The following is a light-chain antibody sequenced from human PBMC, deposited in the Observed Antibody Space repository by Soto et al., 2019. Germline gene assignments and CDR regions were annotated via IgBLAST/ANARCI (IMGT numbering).Light chain of an antibody. Sequence: EIVLTQSPATLSLSPGERATLSCRASQSVSSYLAWYQQKPGQAPRLLIYDASNRATGIPARFSGSGSGTDFTLTISSLEPEDFAVYYCQQRSNWPPATTFGPVTKLDIK. CDR3: QQRSNWPPATT. CDR2: DAS. V-gene: IGKV3-11*01. J-gene: IGKJ3*01. CDR1: QSVSSY.